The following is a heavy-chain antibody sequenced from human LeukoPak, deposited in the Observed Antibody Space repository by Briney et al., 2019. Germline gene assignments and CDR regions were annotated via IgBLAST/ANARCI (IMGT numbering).Heavy chain of an antibody. CDR3: AKRGVPLDY. CDR2: MNPNSGNT. V-gene: IGHV1-8*01. D-gene: IGHD2-2*01. Sequence: ASVKVSCKASGYTFTSHDINWVRQATGQGLEWMGWMNPNSGNTGYAQKFQGRVTMTRDTSINTAYLEFYSLRSEDTAVYYCAKRGVPLDYWGQGTLVTVSS. CDR1: GYTFTSHD. J-gene: IGHJ4*02.